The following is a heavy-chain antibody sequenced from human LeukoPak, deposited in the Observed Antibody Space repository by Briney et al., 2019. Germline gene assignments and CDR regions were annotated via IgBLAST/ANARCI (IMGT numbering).Heavy chain of an antibody. CDR2: INRDGSEK. J-gene: IGHJ4*02. Sequence: GGSLRLSCVVSGLTLSSRWTMWVRQAPGEGLEWMTNINRDGSEKNYVDSVKGRFTITRDNAENSLYLQMNSLKVEDSAIYYCATYDSWSGYNIAYWGQGTLVTVSS. CDR3: ATYDSWSGYNIAY. V-gene: IGHV3-7*03. D-gene: IGHD3-3*01. CDR1: GLTLSSRW.